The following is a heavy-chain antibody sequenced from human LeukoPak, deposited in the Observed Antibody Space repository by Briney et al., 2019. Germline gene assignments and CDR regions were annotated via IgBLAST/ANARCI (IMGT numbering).Heavy chain of an antibody. Sequence: GSLRLSCAASGFTFSNAWMSWVRQAPGKGLEWVGRIKSKTDGGTTDYAAPVKGRFTISRDDSKNTLYLQMNSLKTEDTAVYYCTTVVFTMVRGVKSERFDYWGQGTLVTVSS. J-gene: IGHJ4*02. CDR3: TTVVFTMVRGVKSERFDY. V-gene: IGHV3-15*01. CDR2: IKSKTDGGTT. D-gene: IGHD3-10*01. CDR1: GFTFSNAW.